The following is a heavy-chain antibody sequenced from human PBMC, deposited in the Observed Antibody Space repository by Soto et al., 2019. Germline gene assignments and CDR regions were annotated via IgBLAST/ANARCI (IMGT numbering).Heavy chain of an antibody. J-gene: IGHJ5*02. Sequence: EVQLVESGGGLVKPGRSVSLSCAASGFTFDDYGMHWVRQAPGKGLEWVSGISWNSGSIGYADSVKGRFIISRDNAKNSLYLQMNNLRPEDTAFYFCAKVSTTHTFGPLDPWGQGTLVTVSS. CDR1: GFTFDDYG. V-gene: IGHV3-9*01. CDR3: AKVSTTHTFGPLDP. CDR2: ISWNSGSI. D-gene: IGHD1-1*01.